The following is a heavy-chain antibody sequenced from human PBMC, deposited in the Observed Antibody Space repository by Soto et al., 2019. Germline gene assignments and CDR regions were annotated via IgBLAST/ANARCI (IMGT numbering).Heavy chain of an antibody. V-gene: IGHV1-58*01. CDR2: IVVASGYS. J-gene: IGHJ4*02. CDR3: AADVIGVAGDFDH. Sequence: LVQSGPDVKKPGTSVKVSCKTSGFTFGSSAVQWVRQVRGQRLEWIGWIVVASGYSNVAQKFQDRVSLTRDLSTNTAFMELSSLTSEDSALYYCAADVIGVAGDFDHWGQGTLVSVSS. D-gene: IGHD6-19*01. CDR1: GFTFGSSA.